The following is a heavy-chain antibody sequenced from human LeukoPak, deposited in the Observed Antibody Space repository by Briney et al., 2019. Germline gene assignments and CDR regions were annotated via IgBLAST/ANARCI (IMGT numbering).Heavy chain of an antibody. J-gene: IGHJ4*02. CDR2: IKEDGSEK. Sequence: PGGSLRLSCAGSGFSFSSYWMSWVRQAPGKGLEWVANIKEDGSEKHYGDSVKGRFTISRDNAKKSLYLQMNSLRSEDTAVYYCAKIASAPRDMATVDYWGQGTLVTVSS. CDR1: GFSFSSYW. CDR3: AKIASAPRDMATVDY. V-gene: IGHV3-7*01. D-gene: IGHD5-24*01.